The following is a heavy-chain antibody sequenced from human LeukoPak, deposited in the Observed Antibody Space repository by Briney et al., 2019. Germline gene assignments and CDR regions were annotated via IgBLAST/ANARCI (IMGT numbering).Heavy chain of an antibody. CDR2: IYYDGSIK. D-gene: IGHD3-10*01. Sequence: PGGSLRLSCAASGFTFSSYSMNWVRQAPGKGLEWVTVIYYDGSIKYYADSVKGRFTISRDNSKNTLYLQMNSLRAEDTAVYYCAKDRDRFENLDYWGQGTLVTVSS. V-gene: IGHV3-30*18. J-gene: IGHJ4*02. CDR1: GFTFSSYS. CDR3: AKDRDRFENLDY.